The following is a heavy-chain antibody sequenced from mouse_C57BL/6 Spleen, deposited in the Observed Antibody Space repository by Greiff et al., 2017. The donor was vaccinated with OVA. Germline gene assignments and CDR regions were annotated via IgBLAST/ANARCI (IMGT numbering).Heavy chain of an antibody. D-gene: IGHD1-1*01. V-gene: IGHV1-69*01. CDR3: ARTRHYGSSSNFDY. CDR2: IDPSDSYT. J-gene: IGHJ2*01. CDR1: GYTFTSYW. Sequence: QVQLQQPGAELVMPGASVKLSCKASGYTFTSYWMPWVKQRPGQGLEWIGEIDPSDSYTNYNQKFKGKSTLTVDKSSSTAYMQLRSLTSEDSAVDYCARTRHYGSSSNFDYWGQGTTLTVSS.